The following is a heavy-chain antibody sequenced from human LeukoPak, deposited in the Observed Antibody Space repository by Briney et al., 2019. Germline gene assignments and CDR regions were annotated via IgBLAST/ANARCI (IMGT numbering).Heavy chain of an antibody. Sequence: GGSLRLSCAASGFTFRDYYMSWIRQAPGEGLEWVSYISSSGSTIYYTDSVKGRFTISRDNAKNSLYLQMNSLTAEDTAVYYCARDYGSGWYVDYWGQGTLVTVSS. D-gene: IGHD6-19*01. CDR2: ISSSGSTI. V-gene: IGHV3-11*04. CDR1: GFTFRDYY. J-gene: IGHJ4*02. CDR3: ARDYGSGWYVDY.